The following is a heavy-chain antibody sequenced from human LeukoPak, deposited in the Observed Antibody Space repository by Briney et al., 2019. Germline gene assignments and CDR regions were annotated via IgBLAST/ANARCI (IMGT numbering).Heavy chain of an antibody. CDR1: GGTFSSYA. Sequence: ASVKVSCKASGGTFSSYAINWVRQATGQGLEWMGWMNPNSDNTGYAQKFQGRVTMTRNTSISTAYMELSSLRSEDTAVYYCARGRVRFLEWLLAYWGQGTLVTVSS. CDR2: MNPNSDNT. V-gene: IGHV1-8*02. CDR3: ARGRVRFLEWLLAY. D-gene: IGHD3-3*01. J-gene: IGHJ4*02.